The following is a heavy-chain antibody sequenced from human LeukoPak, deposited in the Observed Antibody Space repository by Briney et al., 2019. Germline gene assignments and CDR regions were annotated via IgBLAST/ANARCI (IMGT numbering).Heavy chain of an antibody. D-gene: IGHD6-6*01. V-gene: IGHV4-38-2*01. Sequence: SETLSLTCGVSGYSISGGYYWGWIRQPPGKGLEWIGSIFHSGTTYYNPSLKSRVTISVDTSKNQFSPKLSSVTAADTAVYYCARLYSGTRPPDYWGQGTLVTVSS. CDR1: GYSISGGYY. CDR3: ARLYSGTRPPDY. J-gene: IGHJ4*02. CDR2: IFHSGTT.